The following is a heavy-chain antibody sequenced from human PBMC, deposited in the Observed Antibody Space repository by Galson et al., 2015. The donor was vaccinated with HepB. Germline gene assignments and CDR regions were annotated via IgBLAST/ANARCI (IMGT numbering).Heavy chain of an antibody. Sequence: SVKVSCKASGYTFTSYGISWVRQAPGQGLEWMGWISAYNGNTNYAQKLQGRVTMTTDTSTSTAYMELRSLRSDDTAVYYCARDRAGFLEWWNGMDVWGQGTTVTVSS. J-gene: IGHJ6*02. D-gene: IGHD3-3*01. CDR2: ISAYNGNT. V-gene: IGHV1-18*04. CDR3: ARDRAGFLEWWNGMDV. CDR1: GYTFTSYG.